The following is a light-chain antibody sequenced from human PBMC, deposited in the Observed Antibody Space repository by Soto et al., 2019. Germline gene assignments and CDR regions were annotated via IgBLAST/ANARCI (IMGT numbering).Light chain of an antibody. CDR2: GNS. CDR1: SSHIGATYD. Sequence: QSVLTQPPSVSGAPGQRVTISCAGSSSHIGATYDIHWYQQLPGAAPRLLIYGNSNRPSGVPDRFAGSKSGTSVSLAIIGLRVEDEGIYYCQAFDNSLSASGVFGGGTKLTVL. CDR3: QAFDNSLSASGV. V-gene: IGLV1-40*01. J-gene: IGLJ3*02.